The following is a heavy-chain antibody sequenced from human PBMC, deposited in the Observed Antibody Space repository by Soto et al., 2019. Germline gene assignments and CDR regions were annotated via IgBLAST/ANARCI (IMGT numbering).Heavy chain of an antibody. V-gene: IGHV3-11*01. CDR1: GFTFSDYY. CDR2: ISGSTTGI. Sequence: QVQLVESGGGLVQPGGSLRLSCAASGFTFSDYYMAWIRQAPGRGLEWISYISGSTTGIYYADSVKGRFTISRDNAKTSLYLQMSTLRAEDTAVYCCARVGAVGRYYFDYGGQGTLITVSS. CDR3: ARVGAVGRYYFDY. J-gene: IGHJ4*02. D-gene: IGHD6-13*01.